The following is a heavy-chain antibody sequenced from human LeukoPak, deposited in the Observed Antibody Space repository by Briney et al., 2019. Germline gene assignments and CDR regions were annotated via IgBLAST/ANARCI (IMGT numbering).Heavy chain of an antibody. D-gene: IGHD1-26*01. V-gene: IGHV1-8*03. CDR2: MNPNSGNT. J-gene: IGHJ6*03. Sequence: ASVKVSCKASGYTFTSYDINWVRQAPGQGLECMGWMNPNSGNTGYAQKFQGRVTITRNTSISTAYMELSSLRSEDTAVYYCARGLEWELQRNYYYMDVWGKGTTVTVSS. CDR1: GYTFTSYD. CDR3: ARGLEWELQRNYYYMDV.